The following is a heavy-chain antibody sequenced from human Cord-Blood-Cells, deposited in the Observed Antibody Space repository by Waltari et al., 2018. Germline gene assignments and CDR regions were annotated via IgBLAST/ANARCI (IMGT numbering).Heavy chain of an antibody. D-gene: IGHD4-17*01. CDR2: IYFSGST. CDR1: GSSISSSSYY. V-gene: IGHV4-39*01. Sequence: QLQLPESGPGLVKPSETLSLTCTVSGSSISSSSYYRGWIRQPPGKGLKWIGGIYFSGSTNYNPFLKSGVTLSVDTSKNEFSLKLISVTAADTAVYYCATLLYGNYAFDIWGQGTMVTVSS. J-gene: IGHJ3*02. CDR3: ATLLYGNYAFDI.